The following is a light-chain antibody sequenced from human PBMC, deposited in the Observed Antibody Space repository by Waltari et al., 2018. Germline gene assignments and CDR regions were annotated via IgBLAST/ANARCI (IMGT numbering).Light chain of an antibody. V-gene: IGKV3-20*01. CDR1: QTVISSY. CDR2: ETS. J-gene: IGKJ2*01. Sequence: EIVLTQSPGTLSLSPGERVTLSCRASQTVISSYLAWYQQKPGQAPRLLNYETSSRATGIPDRFSGSRSGTDFTLTISRLEPEDSAVYYCQQYGSSPRYTFGQGTKLEIK. CDR3: QQYGSSPRYT.